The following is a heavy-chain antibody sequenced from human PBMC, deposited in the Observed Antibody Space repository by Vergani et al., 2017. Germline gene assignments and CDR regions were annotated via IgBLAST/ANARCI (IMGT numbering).Heavy chain of an antibody. J-gene: IGHJ4*02. Sequence: QVKLEESGGGVVQPGRSLRLSCAASGFSFGNYAMHWVRQAPGKGLEWVAFIRYDGSRRDYGESVKGRFTISRDNSKNMVYIQMNSLRPEETAVYYCVKGKGTFENWGQGTLVTVSS. CDR3: VKGKGTFEN. CDR2: IRYDGSRR. D-gene: IGHD1-7*01. V-gene: IGHV3-30*02. CDR1: GFSFGNYA.